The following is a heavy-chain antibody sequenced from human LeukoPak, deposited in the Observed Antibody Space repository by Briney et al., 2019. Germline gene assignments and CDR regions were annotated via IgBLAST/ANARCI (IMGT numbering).Heavy chain of an antibody. J-gene: IGHJ4*02. Sequence: GGSLRLSCAASGFTFDDYGMSWVRQAPGKGLEWVSGINWNGGSTGYADSVKGRFTISRDNAKNSLDLQMNSLRAEDTALYYCARVPGRGYSMYYFDYWGQGTLVTVSS. CDR3: ARVPGRGYSMYYFDY. CDR1: GFTFDDYG. D-gene: IGHD5-18*01. V-gene: IGHV3-20*04. CDR2: INWNGGST.